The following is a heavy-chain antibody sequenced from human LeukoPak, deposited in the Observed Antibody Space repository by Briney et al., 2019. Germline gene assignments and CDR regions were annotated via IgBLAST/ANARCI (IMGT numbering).Heavy chain of an antibody. J-gene: IGHJ4*02. Sequence: SETLSLTCTVSGGSISSSSAYWGWIRQPPGKGLEWIGSIYYSKNTYYNPSLKSRVTISADTSKNQFSLTLGSVSATDTAVCYCVSPRGFSYGYFDYWGQGTLVTASS. CDR3: VSPRGFSYGYFDY. CDR1: GGSISSSSAY. D-gene: IGHD5-18*01. V-gene: IGHV4-39*01. CDR2: IYYSKNT.